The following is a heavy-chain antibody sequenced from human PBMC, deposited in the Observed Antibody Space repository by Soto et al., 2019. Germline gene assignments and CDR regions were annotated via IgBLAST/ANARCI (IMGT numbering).Heavy chain of an antibody. J-gene: IGHJ4*02. CDR3: ARDKGYSSGWYMDY. CDR2: ISDYNGNT. D-gene: IGHD6-19*01. CDR1: VYTFTSYG. Sequence: QVQLVQSGAEVKKPGASVKVSCKASVYTFTSYGITWGRQAPGQGREWMGWISDYNGNTNYAQKLQGRVTMTTDTSTRTAYMELRSLRSDDTAVYYCARDKGYSSGWYMDYWGQGTLVTVSS. V-gene: IGHV1-18*01.